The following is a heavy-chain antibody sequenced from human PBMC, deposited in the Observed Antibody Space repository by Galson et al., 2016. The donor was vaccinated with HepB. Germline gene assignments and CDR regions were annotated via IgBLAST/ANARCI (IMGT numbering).Heavy chain of an antibody. V-gene: IGHV2-5*02. D-gene: IGHD6-19*01. CDR1: GFSLSRSGVG. J-gene: IGHJ3*02. Sequence: PALVKPTQTLTLTCTFSGFSLSRSGVGVGWIRQSPGKALEWLALIYWDDDKRYSPSLNNRLTIAKDTSTNQVVLTMTNMDPVDTATYYCARNGQWLIRYAFDIWGQGTMVTVSS. CDR3: ARNGQWLIRYAFDI. CDR2: IYWDDDK.